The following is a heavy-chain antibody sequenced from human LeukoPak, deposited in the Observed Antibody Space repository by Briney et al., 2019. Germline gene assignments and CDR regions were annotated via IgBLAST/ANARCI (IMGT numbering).Heavy chain of an antibody. J-gene: IGHJ4*02. CDR2: ISSSGGST. Sequence: GGSLRRSCAASGFTFSSYAMSWVRQAPGKGLEWVSAISSSGGSTYYADSVKGRFTISRDNSKNTLYLQMNSLRAEDTAVYYCAKAYCSSTSCYADYWGQGTLVTVSS. D-gene: IGHD2-2*01. CDR1: GFTFSSYA. V-gene: IGHV3-23*01. CDR3: AKAYCSSTSCYADY.